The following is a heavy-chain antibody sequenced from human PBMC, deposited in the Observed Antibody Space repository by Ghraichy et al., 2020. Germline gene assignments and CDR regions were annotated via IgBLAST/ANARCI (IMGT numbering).Heavy chain of an antibody. V-gene: IGHV1-18*04. CDR1: GFTFTSYG. CDR2: ITAYNGNT. D-gene: IGHD3/OR15-3a*01. J-gene: IGHJ4*02. CDR3: ASKGLGHFWTGTDY. Sequence: APVKVSCKASGFTFTSYGVSWVRQAPGQGLEWMGWITAYNGNTIYAQKLQGRVTMTTDTSTSTAYMELRSLRSDDTAVYYCASKGLGHFWTGTDYWGQGTLVTVSS.